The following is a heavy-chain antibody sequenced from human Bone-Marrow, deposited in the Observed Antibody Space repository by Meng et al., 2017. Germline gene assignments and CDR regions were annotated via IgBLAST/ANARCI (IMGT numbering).Heavy chain of an antibody. J-gene: IGHJ5*02. D-gene: IGHD3-16*01. CDR2: IYYSGTT. CDR1: GGSISSGSYY. V-gene: IGHV4-31*01. Sequence: QGHMHASGSGLVKPSHPLSLTCTVSGGSISSGSYYWSWIRQHPGKGLEWIGYIYYSGTTYYNPSLSSLVTISVDTSKNQFSLNLSSVTAADTAVYYCARDIRQGGNIWFDPWGQGTLVTVSS. CDR3: ARDIRQGGNIWFDP.